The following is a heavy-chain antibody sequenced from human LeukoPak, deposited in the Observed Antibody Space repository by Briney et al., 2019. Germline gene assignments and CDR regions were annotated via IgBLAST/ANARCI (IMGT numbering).Heavy chain of an antibody. J-gene: IGHJ4*02. CDR1: GGSISSSTW. CDR2: IYRDGNT. V-gene: IGHV4-4*02. D-gene: IGHD4-17*01. Sequence: PSETLSLTCAVSGGSISSSTWWSWVRQPPGKGLEWIGEIYRDGNTNYNPSLKSRVTISVDKSKNQFSLKLTSVTAADTAVYYCARNPGSDYPEWWGQGTLVTVSS. CDR3: ARNPGSDYPEW.